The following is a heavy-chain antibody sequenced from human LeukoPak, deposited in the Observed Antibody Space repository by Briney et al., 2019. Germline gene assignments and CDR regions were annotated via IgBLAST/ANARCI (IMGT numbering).Heavy chain of an antibody. CDR1: GFTFSSYW. D-gene: IGHD2-15*01. J-gene: IGHJ4*02. V-gene: IGHV3-7*01. CDR3: ARARYCSGGSCYSTFDY. Sequence: GGSLRLSCAASGFTFSSYWMSWVRQAPGKGLEWVANIKQDGSEKYYVDSVKGRFTISRDNAKNSLYLQMNSLRAEDTAVYYSARARYCSGGSCYSTFDYWGQGTLVTVSS. CDR2: IKQDGSEK.